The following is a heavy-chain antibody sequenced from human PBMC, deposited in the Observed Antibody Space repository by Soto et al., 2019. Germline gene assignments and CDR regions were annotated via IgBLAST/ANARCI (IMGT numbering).Heavy chain of an antibody. D-gene: IGHD1-26*01. Sequence: QLQLQESGSGLVKPSQTLSLTCAVSGGSISSGGYSWSWIRQPPGKGLEWIGYIYHSGSNYYNPSLKSRVTISVDRSKNQFSLKLSSVTAADTAVYYCDRTSIRVGATTYYYYGMDVWGQGTTVTVSS. V-gene: IGHV4-30-2*01. CDR1: GGSISSGGYS. CDR2: IYHSGSN. J-gene: IGHJ6*02. CDR3: DRTSIRVGATTYYYYGMDV.